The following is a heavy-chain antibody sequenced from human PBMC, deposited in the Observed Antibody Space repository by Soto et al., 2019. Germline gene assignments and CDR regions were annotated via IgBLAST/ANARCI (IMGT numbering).Heavy chain of an antibody. Sequence: EMQLVESGGGLVKPGGSLRLSCAASGFTFQSYSINWVRQAPGKGLEWVSSISSGSIYKYYRDSVEGRFTISRDNARNSLYLQMNNLRAEDTGVYYCARGAALGYFDFWGQGTLVTVSS. CDR1: GFTFQSYS. V-gene: IGHV3-21*01. J-gene: IGHJ4*02. D-gene: IGHD6-25*01. CDR2: ISSGSIYK. CDR3: ARGAALGYFDF.